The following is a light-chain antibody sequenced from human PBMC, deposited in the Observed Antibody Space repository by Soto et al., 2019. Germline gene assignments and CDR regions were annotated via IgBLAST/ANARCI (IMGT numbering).Light chain of an antibody. Sequence: QSALTQPASVSGSPGQSITISCTGTSSDVGGYNYVSWYQQHPGKAPKLMIYDVSNRKSGVSNRFSGSKSGNTASLTISGIQAEDETDYYCSSYTSSSTLNFGTGTKLTVL. CDR2: DVS. CDR1: SSDVGGYNY. CDR3: SSYTSSSTLN. V-gene: IGLV2-14*01. J-gene: IGLJ1*01.